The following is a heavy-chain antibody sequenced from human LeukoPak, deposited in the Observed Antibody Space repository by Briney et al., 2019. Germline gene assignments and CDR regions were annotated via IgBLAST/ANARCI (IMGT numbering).Heavy chain of an antibody. Sequence: PSETLSLTCTVSGDSISSYYWSWIRQPPGKGLEWIGHIHLSGSTNYNPSLNSRVTMSVDTSKKQFSLRLSSVTAADTAVYYCARQRTLDFWGQGTLVTVSS. CDR2: IHLSGST. CDR1: GDSISSYY. V-gene: IGHV4-59*08. CDR3: ARQRTLDF. J-gene: IGHJ4*02.